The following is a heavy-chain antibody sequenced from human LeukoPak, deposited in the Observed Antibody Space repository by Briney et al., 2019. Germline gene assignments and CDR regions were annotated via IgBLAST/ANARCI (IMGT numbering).Heavy chain of an antibody. D-gene: IGHD2-2*02. CDR3: AKDSGDCSSTSCYNYFDC. CDR1: GFTFSSYA. CDR2: IRYDGSNK. Sequence: PGGSLRLSCAASGFTFSSYAMHWVRQAPGKGLEWVAFIRYDGSNKYYADSVKGRFTISRDNPKNTLYLQMNSLRAEDTAVYYCAKDSGDCSSTSCYNYFDCWGQGTLVTVSS. V-gene: IGHV3-30*02. J-gene: IGHJ4*02.